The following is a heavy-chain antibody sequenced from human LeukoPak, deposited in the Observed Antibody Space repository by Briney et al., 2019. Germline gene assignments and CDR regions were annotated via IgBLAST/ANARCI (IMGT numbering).Heavy chain of an antibody. V-gene: IGHV4-4*07. CDR1: GGSISSYY. CDR3: ARGDTAMVFSAFDI. J-gene: IGHJ3*02. Sequence: SETLSLTCTVSGGSISSYYWSWIRQPAGKGLEWIGRIYTSGSTNYNPSLKSRVTISVDTSKNQFSLKLSSVTAADTAVYYCARGDTAMVFSAFDIWGQGTMVTVSS. CDR2: IYTSGST. D-gene: IGHD5-18*01.